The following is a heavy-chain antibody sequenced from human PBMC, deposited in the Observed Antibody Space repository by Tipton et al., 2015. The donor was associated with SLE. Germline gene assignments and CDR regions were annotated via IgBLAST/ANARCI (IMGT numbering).Heavy chain of an antibody. CDR2: VWYDRSNE. Sequence: SGFTFNSYGMHWVRQAPGKGLEWVAVVWYDRSNEWYADSVKGRFTISRDNSKNTLYLQMNSLRGEDTAMYYCAKGRDGNSGYGRGSRLDYWGQGTLVTVSS. CDR1: GFTFNSYG. J-gene: IGHJ4*02. V-gene: IGHV3-33*06. D-gene: IGHD5-12*01. CDR3: AKGRDGNSGYGRGSRLDY.